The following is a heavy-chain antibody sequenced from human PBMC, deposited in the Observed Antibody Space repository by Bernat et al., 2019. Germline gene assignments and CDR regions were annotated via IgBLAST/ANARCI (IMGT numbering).Heavy chain of an antibody. CDR1: RYSFISYG. V-gene: IGHV1-3*01. J-gene: IGHJ6*02. D-gene: IGHD2-15*01. Sequence: QVQLVQSASEVKNPGASVNISCKALRYSFISYGIHWLRQAPGQRLEWMGWIDPATGKTKFSQKFQGRVTITMYTSASTVYLGLSSLRSEDTALYYCARAVDAASFSYYGLDVWGQGTTVTVSS. CDR3: ARAVDAASFSYYGLDV. CDR2: IDPATGKT.